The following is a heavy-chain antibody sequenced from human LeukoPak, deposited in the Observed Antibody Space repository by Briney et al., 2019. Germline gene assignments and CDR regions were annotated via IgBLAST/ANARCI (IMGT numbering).Heavy chain of an antibody. CDR3: AKDDVVVTGEDV. CDR1: GFTFSSYA. J-gene: IGHJ6*02. V-gene: IGHV3-23*01. Sequence: TGGSLRLSCAASGFTFSSYAMSWVRQAPGKGLEWVSAISGSGGSTYYADSVKGRFTISRDNSKNTLYLQMNSLRAEDTAVYYCAKDDVVVTGEDVWGQGTTVTVSS. CDR2: ISGSGGST. D-gene: IGHD2-21*02.